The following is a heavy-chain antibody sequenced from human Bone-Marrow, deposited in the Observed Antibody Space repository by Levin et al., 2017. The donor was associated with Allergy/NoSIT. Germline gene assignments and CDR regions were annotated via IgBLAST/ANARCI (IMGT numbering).Heavy chain of an antibody. CDR3: ARVSPTGGVDY. J-gene: IGHJ4*02. Sequence: SETLSLTCTVSGGSIFTYYWSWIRQPPGKGLEWIGYIYFSGTTTYNPSLTSRVTISEDKSKSQFSLKLSSVTAADTAVYYCARVSPTGGVDYWGQGTLVTVSS. CDR1: GGSIFTYY. CDR2: IYFSGTT. V-gene: IGHV4-59*12.